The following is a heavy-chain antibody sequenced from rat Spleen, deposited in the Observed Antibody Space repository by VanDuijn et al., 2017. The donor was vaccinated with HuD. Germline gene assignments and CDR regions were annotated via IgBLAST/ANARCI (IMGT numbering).Heavy chain of an antibody. V-gene: IGHV5-27*01. CDR1: GFTFRNYY. Sequence: EVQLVASGGGLVQPGRSLKLSCAASGFTFRNYYMAWVRQAPTKGLEWVAYISTGGGSTYYRDSVKGRFTISRDNAKSTLYLQMDSLRSEDTATYYCTTRPYSGLDSWGQGVMVTVSS. J-gene: IGHJ2*01. D-gene: IGHD1-1*01. CDR2: ISTGGGST. CDR3: TTRPYSGLDS.